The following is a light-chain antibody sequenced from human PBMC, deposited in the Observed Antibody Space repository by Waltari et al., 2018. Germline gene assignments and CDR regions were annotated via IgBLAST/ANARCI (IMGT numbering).Light chain of an antibody. V-gene: IGLV3-19*01. CDR1: CLRTYF. J-gene: IGLJ3*02. Sequence: SSGLTQDPAVSVALGQTVRITCQGDCLRTYFATWYQQKPGQAPLLVIYGKNNRPSGIPDRFPGSSAEDTTSLTITGAQAEDEADYFCSSRDSSGNHVLFGGGTKLTVL. CDR2: GKN. CDR3: SSRDSSGNHVL.